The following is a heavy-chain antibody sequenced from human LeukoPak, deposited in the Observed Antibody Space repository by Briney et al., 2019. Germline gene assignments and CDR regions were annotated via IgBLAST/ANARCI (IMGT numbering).Heavy chain of an antibody. CDR1: GGAISGYY. Sequence: PSETLSLTCTVSGGAISGYYWSWIRQPPGKGLEWIAYIYYSGSTKYNPSLKSRVTISVDTSRDQFSLKLSSVTAAHTAVYYCARHGGSSSSRSSFDPWGQGPLVTVSS. CDR2: IYYSGST. CDR3: ARHGGSSSSRSSFDP. D-gene: IGHD1-26*01. V-gene: IGHV4-59*08. J-gene: IGHJ5*02.